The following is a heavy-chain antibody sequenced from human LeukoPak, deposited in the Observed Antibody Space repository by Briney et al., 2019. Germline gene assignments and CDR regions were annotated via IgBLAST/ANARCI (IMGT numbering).Heavy chain of an antibody. CDR1: GLTFSSYS. Sequence: PGGSLRLSCAASGLTFSSYSMIWVRQAPGKGLECVSYISSSGGTIYYADSVKGRFTISRDNAKDTLYLQMISLRAEDTAVYYCASGNSHAFDIWGQGTMVTVSS. J-gene: IGHJ3*02. V-gene: IGHV3-48*04. CDR2: ISSSGGTI. CDR3: ASGNSHAFDI.